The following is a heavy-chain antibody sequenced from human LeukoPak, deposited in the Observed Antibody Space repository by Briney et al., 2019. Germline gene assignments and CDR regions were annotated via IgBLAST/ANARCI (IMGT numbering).Heavy chain of an antibody. Sequence: GGSLRLSCAASGFTFRGYGMHWVRQAPGKGLEWVTFIHYDGRNQYYADSVKGRFTISRDNSKNTLYLQMNSLRAEDTAVYYCAGGLITPRYYYYYYMDVWGKGTTVTVSS. J-gene: IGHJ6*03. D-gene: IGHD1-14*01. CDR3: AGGLITPRYYYYYYMDV. V-gene: IGHV3-30*02. CDR1: GFTFRGYG. CDR2: IHYDGRNQ.